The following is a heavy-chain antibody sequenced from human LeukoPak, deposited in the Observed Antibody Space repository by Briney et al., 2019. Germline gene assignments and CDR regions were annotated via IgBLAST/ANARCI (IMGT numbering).Heavy chain of an antibody. Sequence: SETPSLTCTVSGGSISNYFWTWIRQPPGKGLDWIGYTHSSGNTNYNPSLKSRVTMSVDTSKNQFSLKLTSVTAADTAIYYCARFEKFYDSSVHYLDYWGQGTLVTVSS. CDR2: THSSGNT. V-gene: IGHV4-59*01. CDR1: GGSISNYF. D-gene: IGHD3-22*01. J-gene: IGHJ4*02. CDR3: ARFEKFYDSSVHYLDY.